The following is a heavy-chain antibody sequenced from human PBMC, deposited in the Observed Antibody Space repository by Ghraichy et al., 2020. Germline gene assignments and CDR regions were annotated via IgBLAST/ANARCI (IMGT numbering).Heavy chain of an antibody. CDR2: IYPGDSDT. D-gene: IGHD6-19*01. Sequence: ASLNISCKGSGYSFTSYWIGWVRQMPGKGLEWMGIIYPGDSDTRYSPSFQGQVTISADKSISTAYLQWSSLKASDTAMYYCARTLAVAGRYYGMDVWGQGTTVTVSS. J-gene: IGHJ6*02. CDR1: GYSFTSYW. V-gene: IGHV5-51*01. CDR3: ARTLAVAGRYYGMDV.